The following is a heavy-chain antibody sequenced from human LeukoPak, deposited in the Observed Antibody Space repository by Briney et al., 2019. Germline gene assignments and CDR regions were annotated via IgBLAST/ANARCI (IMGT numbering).Heavy chain of an antibody. CDR1: GFTFISYA. CDR3: ARGLDYYDSSGYYPTYYYYGMDV. Sequence: GRCLRLSCAASGFTFISYAMHWVRQAPGKGLEWVAVISYDGSNKYYADSVKGRFTISRDNSKNTLYLQMNSLRAEDTAVYYCARGLDYYDSSGYYPTYYYYGMDVWGQGTTVTVSS. J-gene: IGHJ6*02. CDR2: ISYDGSNK. D-gene: IGHD3-22*01. V-gene: IGHV3-30-3*01.